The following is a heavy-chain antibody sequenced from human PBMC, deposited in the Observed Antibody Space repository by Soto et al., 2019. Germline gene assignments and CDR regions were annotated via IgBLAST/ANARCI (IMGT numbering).Heavy chain of an antibody. D-gene: IGHD3-3*01. J-gene: IGHJ3*02. Sequence: QVQLQESGPGLVKPSQTQSLTCSVSGVSINSGGYYWSWIRHHPGKGLEWIGYIYYTGHTFYNASLKSRVAMPLDTSKNLFSLKLSSVTAADTAVYYCARGSHLERDALDIWGQGTMVTVSS. CDR3: ARGSHLERDALDI. V-gene: IGHV4-31*03. CDR1: GVSINSGGYY. CDR2: IYYTGHT.